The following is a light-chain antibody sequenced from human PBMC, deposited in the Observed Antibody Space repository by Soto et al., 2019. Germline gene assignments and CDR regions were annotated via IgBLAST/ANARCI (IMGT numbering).Light chain of an antibody. J-gene: IGKJ4*01. V-gene: IGKV1-5*03. CDR2: KAS. CDR1: QSIRTW. CDR3: QQYNTYPLT. Sequence: DIQMTQSPSTLSASVGDRVTITCRASQSIRTWLAWYQQKPGKAPKLLIYKASSLEGGVPSRFSVSGSGTEFNITISSLQPDDVATDYGQQYNTYPLTFGRGTTVDIK.